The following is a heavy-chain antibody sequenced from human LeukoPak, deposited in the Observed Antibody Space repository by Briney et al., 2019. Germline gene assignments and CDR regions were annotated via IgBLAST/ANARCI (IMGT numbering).Heavy chain of an antibody. CDR2: IKQDGSEK. CDR1: GFTFSSYW. Sequence: GGSLRVSCAASGFTFSSYWMSWVRQAPGKGREWVANIKQDGSEKYYVDSVKGRFTISRDNAKNSLYLQMNSLRAEDTAVYYCARERDYGNDAFDIWGQGTMVTVSS. D-gene: IGHD4-17*01. CDR3: ARERDYGNDAFDI. V-gene: IGHV3-7*01. J-gene: IGHJ3*02.